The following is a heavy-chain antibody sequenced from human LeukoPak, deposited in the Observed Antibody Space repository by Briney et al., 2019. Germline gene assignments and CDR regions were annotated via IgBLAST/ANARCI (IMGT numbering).Heavy chain of an antibody. CDR1: GFTFSSYA. CDR3: AKVDYIWGSHIRNPDY. D-gene: IGHD3-16*01. Sequence: PGGSLRLSCAASGFTFSSYAMSWVRQAPGKGLEWVSAISGSGGSTYYADSVKGRFTISRDNSKNTLYLQMNSLRAEDTAVYYCAKVDYIWGSHIRNPDYWGQGTLVTVSS. CDR2: ISGSGGST. J-gene: IGHJ4*02. V-gene: IGHV3-23*01.